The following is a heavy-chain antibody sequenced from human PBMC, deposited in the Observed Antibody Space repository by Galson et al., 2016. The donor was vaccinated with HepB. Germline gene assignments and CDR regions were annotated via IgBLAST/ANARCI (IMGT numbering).Heavy chain of an antibody. CDR3: ARDQHGSFFAY. D-gene: IGHD3-10*01. Sequence: SETLSLTCTVSGGSVSSGGYFWSWIRQPPGKGLEWIGYFYSSENTNYNPSLRSRVTISGDTSRNQFSLNLTSVTAADTAVYYGARDQHGSFFAYWGQGTLVTVSS. CDR1: GGSVSSGGYF. V-gene: IGHV4-61*08. CDR2: FYSSENT. J-gene: IGHJ4*02.